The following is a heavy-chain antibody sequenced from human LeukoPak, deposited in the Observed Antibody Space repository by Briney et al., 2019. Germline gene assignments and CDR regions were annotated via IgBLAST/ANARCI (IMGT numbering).Heavy chain of an antibody. V-gene: IGHV4-59*01. J-gene: IGHJ5*02. CDR1: GGSISNYY. Sequence: SETLSLTCTVSGGSISNYYWTWIRQPPGKGLEWIGSISYSGSTKYNPSLKSRVTISVDTSKNQFSLKLSSVTAADTALYYCARAGWIHGWFDPWGQGTLVTVSS. CDR2: ISYSGST. D-gene: IGHD6-19*01. CDR3: ARAGWIHGWFDP.